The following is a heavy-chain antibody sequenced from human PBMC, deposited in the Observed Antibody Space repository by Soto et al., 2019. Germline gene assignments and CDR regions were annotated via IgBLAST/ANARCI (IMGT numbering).Heavy chain of an antibody. J-gene: IGHJ4*02. V-gene: IGHV4-59*01. Sequence: QVQLQELGPGLVKPSETLSLTCTVSGGSISSYYWSWIRQPPGKGLEWIGYIYYSGSTNYNPSLKSRVTISVDTSKNQFSLMLSSVTAADTAVYYCARGDYIWGSYRFVYWGQGTLVTVSS. D-gene: IGHD3-16*02. CDR2: IYYSGST. CDR3: ARGDYIWGSYRFVY. CDR1: GGSISSYY.